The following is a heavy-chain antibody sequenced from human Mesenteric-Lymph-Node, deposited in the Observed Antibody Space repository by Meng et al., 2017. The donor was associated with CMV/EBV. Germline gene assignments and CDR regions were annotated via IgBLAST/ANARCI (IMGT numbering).Heavy chain of an antibody. Sequence: FSLSTSGVGVGWIRQPPGKALEWLALISWDGDKRYCPSLKNRLTTTKDTSKNQVVLTVTNMDPVDTATYYCAHRRPWSIVAAGTWGYWGQGTLVTVSS. CDR3: AHRRPWSIVAAGTWGY. V-gene: IGHV2-5*02. D-gene: IGHD6-13*01. CDR1: FSLSTSGVG. J-gene: IGHJ4*02. CDR2: ISWDGDK.